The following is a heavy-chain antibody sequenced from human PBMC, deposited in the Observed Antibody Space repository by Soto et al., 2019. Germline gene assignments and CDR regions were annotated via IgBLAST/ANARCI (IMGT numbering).Heavy chain of an antibody. J-gene: IGHJ6*02. Sequence: QVQLVQSGTEVKKPGSSVKVSCKASGGTFSSYTISWVRQAPGQGLEWMGRIIPILGIANYAQKFEGRVTITADKSTSTAYMELSSLRSEDTAVYCCARDLRTITMVRGVHDYYGMDVWGQGTTVTVSS. CDR1: GGTFSSYT. CDR2: IIPILGIA. V-gene: IGHV1-69*08. CDR3: ARDLRTITMVRGVHDYYGMDV. D-gene: IGHD3-10*01.